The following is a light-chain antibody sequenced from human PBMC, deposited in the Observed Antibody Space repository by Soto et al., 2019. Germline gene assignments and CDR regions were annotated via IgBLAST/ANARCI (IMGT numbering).Light chain of an antibody. CDR2: AAS. J-gene: IGKJ1*01. Sequence: IRMTQSPSSFSATTGDRVTITCRASQGISSYLAWYQQKPGKAPKLLIYAASTLQSGVPSRFSGSGSGTEFTLTISSLQPDDFATYYCQQYNSYSTFGQGTKVDIK. CDR3: QQYNSYST. V-gene: IGKV1-8*01. CDR1: QGISSY.